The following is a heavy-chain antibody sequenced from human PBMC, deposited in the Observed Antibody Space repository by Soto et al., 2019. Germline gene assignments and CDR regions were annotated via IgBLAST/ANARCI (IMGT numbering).Heavy chain of an antibody. J-gene: IGHJ4*02. V-gene: IGHV4-31*03. CDR1: GGSISSGGYY. CDR3: AKCGFGGSYIRILWSFDY. Sequence: SETLSLTCTVSGGSISSGGYYWSWIRQHPGKGLEWIGYIYYSGSTYYNPSLKSRVTISVDTSKNQFSLKLSSVTAADTAVYYCAKCGFGGSYIRILWSFDYWGQGTLVTVSS. CDR2: IYYSGST. D-gene: IGHD3-10*01.